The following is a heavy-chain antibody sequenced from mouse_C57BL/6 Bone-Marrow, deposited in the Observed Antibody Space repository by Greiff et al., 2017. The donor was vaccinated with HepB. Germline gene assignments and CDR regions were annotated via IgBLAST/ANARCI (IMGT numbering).Heavy chain of an antibody. D-gene: IGHD3-3*01. CDR1: GYTFTSYW. CDR2: IDPSDSYT. J-gene: IGHJ4*01. CDR3: AREGRLGPYAMDY. V-gene: IGHV1-50*01. Sequence: QVQLQQPGAELVKPGASVKLSCKASGYTFTSYWMQWVKQRPGQGLEWIGEIDPSDSYTNYNQKFKGKATLTVDTSSSTAYMQLSSLTSEDSAVYYCAREGRLGPYAMDYGGQGTAVTVSS.